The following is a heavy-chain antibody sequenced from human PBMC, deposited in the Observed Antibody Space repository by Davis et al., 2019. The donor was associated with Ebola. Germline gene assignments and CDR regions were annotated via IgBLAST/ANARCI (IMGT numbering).Heavy chain of an antibody. D-gene: IGHD2-21*01. V-gene: IGHV1-3*01. CDR1: GFTLTNYA. CDR3: ATYGLWY. J-gene: IGHJ4*02. CDR2: INAGNGNT. Sequence: ASVKVSCKASGFTLTNYAIHWVRQAPGQRLEWMGWINAGNGNTKYSQKFQGRVTITRDTSASTAYMELSSLRSEDTAVYYCATYGLWYWGQGTLVTVSS.